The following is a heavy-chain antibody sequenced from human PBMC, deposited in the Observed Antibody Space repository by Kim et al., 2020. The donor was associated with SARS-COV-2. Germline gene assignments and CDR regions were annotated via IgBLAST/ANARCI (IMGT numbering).Heavy chain of an antibody. D-gene: IGHD6-13*01. J-gene: IGHJ4*02. CDR1: GGSISSYY. CDR2: IYYSGST. CDR3: ARGNSSSWYEFDY. V-gene: IGHV4-59*01. Sequence: SETLSLTCTVSGGSISSYYWSWIRQPPGKGLEWIGYIYYSGSTNYNPSLKSRVTISVDTSKNQFSLKLSSVTAADTAVYYCARGNSSSWYEFDYWGQGTL.